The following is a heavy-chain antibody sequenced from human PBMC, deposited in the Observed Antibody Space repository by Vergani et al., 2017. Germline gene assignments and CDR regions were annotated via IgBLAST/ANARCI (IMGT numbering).Heavy chain of an antibody. Sequence: VQLLESGGGLVQPGTSLRLSCEASGFKFSQFGMHWVRQGPGKGLEWVAVISYDGSNKYYADSVKGRFTISRDNSKNTLYLQMNSLRAEDTAVYYCAREVPIAARLGPFDYWGQGTLVTVSS. V-gene: IGHV3-30*19. D-gene: IGHD6-6*01. CDR1: GFKFSQFG. J-gene: IGHJ4*02. CDR3: AREVPIAARLGPFDY. CDR2: ISYDGSNK.